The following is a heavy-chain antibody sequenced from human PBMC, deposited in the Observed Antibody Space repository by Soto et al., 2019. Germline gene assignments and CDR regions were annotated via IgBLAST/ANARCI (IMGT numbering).Heavy chain of an antibody. CDR1: GFSFSSSE. J-gene: IGHJ4*02. Sequence: EVQLVESGGGLVQPGGSLRLSCAASGFSFSSSEMTWVRQAPGKGLEWISYIHFSGSPIYYADALRVRFTISRDNTKNSLYLHMSSLRAEDTAIYYCARRGFNCGRGTLVTVSS. CDR2: IHFSGSPI. D-gene: IGHD3-10*01. CDR3: ARRGFN. V-gene: IGHV3-48*03.